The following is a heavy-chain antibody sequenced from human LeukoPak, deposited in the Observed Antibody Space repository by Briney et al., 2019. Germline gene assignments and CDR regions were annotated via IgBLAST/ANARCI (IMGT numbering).Heavy chain of an antibody. V-gene: IGHV3-21*01. CDR1: GFTFSSYS. CDR2: ISSSSSYI. CDR3: ARGRIAAAATLFY. J-gene: IGHJ4*02. Sequence: GGSLRLSCAASGFTFSSYSVNWVRQAPGKGLEWVSSISSSSSYIYYADSVKGRFTISRDNAKNSLYLQMNSLRAEDTAVYYCARGRIAAAATLFYWGQGTLVTVSS. D-gene: IGHD6-13*01.